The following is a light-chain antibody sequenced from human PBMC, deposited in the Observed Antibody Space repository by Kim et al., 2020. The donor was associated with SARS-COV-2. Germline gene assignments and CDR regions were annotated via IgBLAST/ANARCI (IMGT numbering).Light chain of an antibody. CDR1: SSDVGNYNF. CDR2: EVS. J-gene: IGLJ3*02. V-gene: IGLV2-23*02. CDR3: CSYAGSSAFVL. Sequence: QLVLTQPASVSGSPGQSITMSCTGTSSDVGNYNFVSWYQQHPGKVPKLMIYEVSQRPSGVSTRFSGSKSGNTASLTISGLQGEDEADYYCCSYAGSSAFVLFGGGTQLTVL.